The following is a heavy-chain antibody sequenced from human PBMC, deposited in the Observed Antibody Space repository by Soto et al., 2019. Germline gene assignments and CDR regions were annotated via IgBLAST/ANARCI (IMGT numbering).Heavy chain of an antibody. V-gene: IGHV1-2*02. J-gene: IGHJ5*02. CDR3: AKDLTRQLAYWLDP. CDR1: GFSFTGYY. D-gene: IGHD6-6*01. Sequence: ASVKVSCKASGFSFTGYYIHWLRQAPGQGLEWMGWINAHSGGTEYAQKFQGRVALTRDTSIATAYLTLTSLTSDDTALYYCAKDLTRQLAYWLDPWGQGTQVTVSS. CDR2: INAHSGGT.